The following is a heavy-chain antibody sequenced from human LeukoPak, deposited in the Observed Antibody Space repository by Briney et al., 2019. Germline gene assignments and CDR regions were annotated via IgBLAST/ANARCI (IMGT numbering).Heavy chain of an antibody. Sequence: GGSLRLSCAASGFTFSSYAMSWVRQAPGKGLKWVSAISGSGGSTYYADSGKGRFTISRDNSKNTLYLQMNSLRAEDTAVYYCAKNPTPSGGYWGQGTLVTVSS. V-gene: IGHV3-23*01. D-gene: IGHD1-26*01. J-gene: IGHJ4*02. CDR2: ISGSGGST. CDR3: AKNPTPSGGY. CDR1: GFTFSSYA.